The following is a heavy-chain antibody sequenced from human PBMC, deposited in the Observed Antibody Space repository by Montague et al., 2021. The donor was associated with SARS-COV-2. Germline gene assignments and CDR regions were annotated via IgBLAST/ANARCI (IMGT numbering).Heavy chain of an antibody. CDR2: IYTSGGT. Sequence: TLSLTRTVSGGSISSGSYYWSWIRQPAGKGLEWIGRIYTSGGTNYXPSLKSRVTISVDTSKNQFSLKLSSVTAADTAVYYCARGVLRYFDWTSPFDYWGQGTLVTVSS. CDR3: ARGVLRYFDWTSPFDY. V-gene: IGHV4-61*02. CDR1: GGSISSGSYY. D-gene: IGHD3-9*01. J-gene: IGHJ4*02.